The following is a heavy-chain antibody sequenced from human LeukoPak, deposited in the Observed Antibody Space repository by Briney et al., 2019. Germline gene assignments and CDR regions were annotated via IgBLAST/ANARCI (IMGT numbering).Heavy chain of an antibody. CDR3: AKDRAYYYDSSGYPL. Sequence: SLRLSCAXXGFTFXSYAMSWVGQAPGKGVEGVAAIRCRGGSAYYADSVKGRFTISRDNSKNTLYLQMNSLRAEDTAVYYCAKDRAYYYDSSGYPLWGQGTLVTVSS. V-gene: IGHV3-23*01. D-gene: IGHD3-22*01. CDR1: GFTFXSYA. J-gene: IGHJ4*02. CDR2: IRCRGGSA.